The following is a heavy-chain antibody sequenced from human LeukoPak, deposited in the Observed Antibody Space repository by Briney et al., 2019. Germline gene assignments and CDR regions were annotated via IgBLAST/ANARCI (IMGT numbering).Heavy chain of an antibody. CDR3: ARSSGWYTGFDF. CDR1: GFRFSRYW. V-gene: IGHV3-7*01. Sequence: QTGGSLRLSCAASGFRFSRYWMSWVRQAPVRGLEWVANIKPDGSEIYYVDSVKGRFTISRDNAKNSLYLQMNSLRAEDTAVYYCARSSGWYTGFDFWGQGTLVTVSS. D-gene: IGHD6-19*01. J-gene: IGHJ4*02. CDR2: IKPDGSEI.